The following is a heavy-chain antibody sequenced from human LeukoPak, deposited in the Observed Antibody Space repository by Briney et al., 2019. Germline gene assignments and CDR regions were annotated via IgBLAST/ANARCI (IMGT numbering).Heavy chain of an antibody. CDR3: AKEHGPYYYGSGSYGWFDP. V-gene: IGHV3-30*18. D-gene: IGHD3-10*01. CDR1: GFTVSSNY. J-gene: IGHJ5*02. CDR2: ISYDGSNK. Sequence: PGGSLRLSCAASGFTVSSNYMSWVRQAPGKGLEWVAVISYDGSNKYYADSVKGRFTISRDNSKNTLYLQMNSLRAEDTAVYYCAKEHGPYYYGSGSYGWFDPWGQGTLVTVSS.